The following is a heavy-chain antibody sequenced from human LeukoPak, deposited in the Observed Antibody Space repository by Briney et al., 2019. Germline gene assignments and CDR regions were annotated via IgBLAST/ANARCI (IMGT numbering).Heavy chain of an antibody. D-gene: IGHD6-19*01. CDR2: IYSGGST. Sequence: GGSLRLSCAASGFTVSSNYMSWVRQAPGTGLEWVSVIYSGGSTYYADSVKGRFTISRDNSKNTLYLQMNSLRAEDTAVYYCARDGYSSGWYRYWGQGTLVTVSS. V-gene: IGHV3-53*01. CDR3: ARDGYSSGWYRY. CDR1: GFTVSSNY. J-gene: IGHJ4*02.